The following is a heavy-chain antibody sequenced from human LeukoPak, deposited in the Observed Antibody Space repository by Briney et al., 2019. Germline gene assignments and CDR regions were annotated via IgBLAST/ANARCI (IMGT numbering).Heavy chain of an antibody. V-gene: IGHV3-15*01. CDR1: GFTFSNAW. Sequence: PGGSLRLSCAASGFTFSNAWMSWVRQAPGKGLEWVGRIKSKTDGGTTDYAAPVKGRFTISRDDSKNTLYLQMNSLKIEDTAVYYCTTVSGIMITFGGVIVDYWGQGTLVTVSS. CDR2: IKSKTDGGTT. J-gene: IGHJ4*02. CDR3: TTVSGIMITFGGVIVDY. D-gene: IGHD3-16*01.